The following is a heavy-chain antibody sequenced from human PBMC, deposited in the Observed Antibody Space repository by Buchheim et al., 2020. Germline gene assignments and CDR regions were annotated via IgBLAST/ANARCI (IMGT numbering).Heavy chain of an antibody. V-gene: IGHV3-30-3*01. J-gene: IGHJ4*02. D-gene: IGHD5-18*01. CDR2: ISYDGSQK. CDR1: GFTFSSYA. CDR3: ARSNNYGYLGGLGKDY. Sequence: QVQLVESGGGVVQPGRSLRVSCAASGFTFSSYAMHWVRHAPGRGLEWVAVISYDGSQKYCTDSVKGRFTISRDNSKNTLYLQMNSLRAEDTAVYHCARSNNYGYLGGLGKDYWGQGTL.